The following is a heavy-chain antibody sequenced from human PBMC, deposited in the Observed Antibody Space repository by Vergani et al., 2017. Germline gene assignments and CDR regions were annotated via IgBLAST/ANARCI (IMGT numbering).Heavy chain of an antibody. D-gene: IGHD4-11*01. CDR3: ARSPPQTYSYSSSPPDY. J-gene: IGHJ4*02. V-gene: IGHV1-2*02. Sequence: QVQLVQSGAEVKKPGASVKVSCKASGYTFTGYYMHWVRQAPGQGLEWMGWINPNSGGTNYAQKFQGRVTMTRDTSISTAYMELSRLRSDDTAVYYCARSPPQTYSYSSSPPDYWGPGTRVTVSS. CDR2: INPNSGGT. CDR1: GYTFTGYY.